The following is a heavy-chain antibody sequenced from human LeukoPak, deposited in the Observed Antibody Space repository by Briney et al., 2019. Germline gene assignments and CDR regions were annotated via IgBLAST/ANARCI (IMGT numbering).Heavy chain of an antibody. CDR2: IIPIFGTA. CDR3: ARAPYYYDSSGYYYGAFDI. V-gene: IGHV1-69*06. Sequence: ASVKVSCKASGFTFTNYDINWVRQAPGQGLEWMGGIIPIFGTANYAQKFQGRVTITADKFTSTAYMELSSLRSEDTAVYYCARAPYYYDSSGYYYGAFDIWGQGTMVTVSS. D-gene: IGHD3-22*01. J-gene: IGHJ3*02. CDR1: GFTFTNYD.